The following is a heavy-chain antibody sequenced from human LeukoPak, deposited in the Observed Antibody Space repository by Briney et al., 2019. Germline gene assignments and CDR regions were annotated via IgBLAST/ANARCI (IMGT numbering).Heavy chain of an antibody. CDR3: ATYETYYYYYGMDV. Sequence: ASVKVSCKVSGYTLTELSMHWVRQAPGKGLEWMGGFDPEDGETIYAQKFQGRVTMTEDTSTDTAYMELSSLRSEDTAVYYCATYETYYYYYGMDVWGQGTTVTVSS. D-gene: IGHD3-3*01. CDR2: FDPEDGET. V-gene: IGHV1-24*01. J-gene: IGHJ6*02. CDR1: GYTLTELS.